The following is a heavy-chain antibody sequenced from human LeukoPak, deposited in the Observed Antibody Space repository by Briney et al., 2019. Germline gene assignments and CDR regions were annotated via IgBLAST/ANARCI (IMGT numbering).Heavy chain of an antibody. J-gene: IGHJ4*02. D-gene: IGHD1-26*01. V-gene: IGHV1-2*02. Sequence: ASVKVSCKASGYTFTGHYMHWVRQAPGQGLEWMGWINPNSGGTNYAQKFQGRVTMTRDTSISTAYMELSRLRSDDTAVYYCASAPSIVGATRGWYFDYWGQGTLVTVSS. CDR2: INPNSGGT. CDR1: GYTFTGHY. CDR3: ASAPSIVGATRGWYFDY.